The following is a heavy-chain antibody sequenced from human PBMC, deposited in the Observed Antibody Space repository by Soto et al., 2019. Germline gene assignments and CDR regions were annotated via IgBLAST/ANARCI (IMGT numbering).Heavy chain of an antibody. Sequence: PGGSLILSCAPSGFPFSIYAMSWIGPSPGKGLEGVSAISGSGSSTYSADSVKGRFTISRDNPENTLYLQMTSLRAEDTAVYYWAKDDELTCSTRMFLNTRRCGGVRGPTDAFDIWGQGTMVTVSS. CDR2: ISGSGSST. D-gene: IGHD2-21*01. CDR1: GFPFSIYA. CDR3: AKDDELTCSTRMFLNTRRCGGVRGPTDAFDI. V-gene: IGHV3-23*01. J-gene: IGHJ3*02.